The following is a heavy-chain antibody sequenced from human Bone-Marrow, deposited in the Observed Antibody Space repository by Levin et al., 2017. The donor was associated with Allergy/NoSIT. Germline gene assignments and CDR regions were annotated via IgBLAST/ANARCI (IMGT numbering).Heavy chain of an antibody. V-gene: IGHV3-30*18. CDR3: AKDVGFLLWFGELTFDY. CDR2: ISYDGSNK. D-gene: IGHD3-10*01. Sequence: GESLKISCAASGFTFSSYGMHWVRQAPGKGLEWVAVISYDGSNKYYADSVKGRFTISRDNSKNTLYLQMNSLRAEDTAVYYCAKDVGFLLWFGELTFDYWGQGTLVTVSS. CDR1: GFTFSSYG. J-gene: IGHJ4*02.